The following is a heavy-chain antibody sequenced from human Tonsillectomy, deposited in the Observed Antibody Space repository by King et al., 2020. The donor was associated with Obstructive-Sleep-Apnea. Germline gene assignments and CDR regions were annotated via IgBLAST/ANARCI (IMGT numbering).Heavy chain of an antibody. CDR2: INPNSGGT. CDR1: GYTFTGYY. D-gene: IGHD6-13*01. CDR3: ARGGAAALLDY. V-gene: IGHV1-2*05. Sequence: VQLVESGAEVKKPGASVKVSCKASGYTFTGYYMHWVRQAPGQGLEWIGRINPNSGGTNNAQKFQGRVTMTRYPSISTAYMELSRRRSDDTVVYYCARGGAAALLDYWGQGTLVTVSS. J-gene: IGHJ4*02.